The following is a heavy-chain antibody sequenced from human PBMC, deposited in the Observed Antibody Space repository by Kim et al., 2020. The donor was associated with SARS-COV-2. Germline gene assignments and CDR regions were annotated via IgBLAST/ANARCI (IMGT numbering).Heavy chain of an antibody. Sequence: GGSLRLSCAASGFTFGDYAMHWVRQAPGKGLEWVSGISWNSGSIGYADSVKGRFTISRDNAKNSLYLQMNSLRAEDTALYYCAKGVYGSGSYYLVDYWGQGTLVTISS. V-gene: IGHV3-9*01. J-gene: IGHJ4*02. CDR1: GFTFGDYA. D-gene: IGHD3-10*01. CDR2: ISWNSGSI. CDR3: AKGVYGSGSYYLVDY.